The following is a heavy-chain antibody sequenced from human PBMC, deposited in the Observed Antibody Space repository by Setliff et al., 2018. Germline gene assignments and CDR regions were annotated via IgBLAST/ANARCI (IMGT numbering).Heavy chain of an antibody. CDR3: ARQRGNSGFLDF. V-gene: IGHV4-61*10. Sequence: SETLSLTCTVSGGSIISAGSYWSWIRQSAGKGLEWIGHIYPNEGTIYNPSLKSRITISVDTSNNQFSLRLTSVTAADAAVYYCARQRGNSGFLDFWGQGALVTVSS. J-gene: IGHJ4*02. CDR2: IYPNEGT. CDR1: GGSIISAGSY. D-gene: IGHD5-12*01.